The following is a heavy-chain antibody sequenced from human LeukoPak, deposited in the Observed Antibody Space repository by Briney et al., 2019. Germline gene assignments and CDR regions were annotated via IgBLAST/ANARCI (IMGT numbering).Heavy chain of an antibody. D-gene: IGHD2-8*01. Sequence: PGGTLRLSCAASGFTFSSYGMSWVRQAPGKGLEWVSAISGSGGSTYYADSVKGRFTISRDNSKNTLYLQMNSLRAEDTAVYYCARGVMDFDYWGQGTLVTVSS. CDR2: ISGSGGST. CDR1: GFTFSSYG. CDR3: ARGVMDFDY. J-gene: IGHJ4*02. V-gene: IGHV3-23*01.